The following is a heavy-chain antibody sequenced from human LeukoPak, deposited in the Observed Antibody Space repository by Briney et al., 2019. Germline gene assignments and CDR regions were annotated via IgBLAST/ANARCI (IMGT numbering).Heavy chain of an antibody. CDR2: ISGSGGST. CDR3: AKDQLLWFGELLGGNYYFDY. V-gene: IGHV3-23*01. Sequence: GGSLRLSCAASGFTFSSYAMSWVRQAPGKGLEWVSAISGSGGSTYYADSVEGRFTISRDNSKNTLYLQMNSLRAEDTAVYYCAKDQLLWFGELLGGNYYFDYWGQGTLVTVSS. D-gene: IGHD3-10*01. J-gene: IGHJ4*02. CDR1: GFTFSSYA.